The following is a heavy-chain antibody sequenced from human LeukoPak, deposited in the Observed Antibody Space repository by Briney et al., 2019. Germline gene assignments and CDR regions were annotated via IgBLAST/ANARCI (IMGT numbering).Heavy chain of an antibody. J-gene: IGHJ6*02. V-gene: IGHV1-69*05. D-gene: IGHD3-10*01. Sequence: SVKVSCKTSGGTFSNFAINWVRQAPGQGLEWMGGFIPVFGTPNYAQKFQDRLTITTDESTSTAYMELSSLRSEDTAVYYCARDYYGSGSYGPIDYGMDVWGQGTTVTVSS. CDR3: ARDYYGSGSYGPIDYGMDV. CDR2: FIPVFGTP. CDR1: GGTFSNFA.